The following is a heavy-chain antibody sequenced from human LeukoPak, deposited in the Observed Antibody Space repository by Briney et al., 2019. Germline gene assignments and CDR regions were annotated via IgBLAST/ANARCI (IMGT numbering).Heavy chain of an antibody. D-gene: IGHD5-24*01. V-gene: IGHV1-69*04. J-gene: IGHJ3*02. CDR1: GGTFSSYA. CDR3: ARVMATITNDAFDI. Sequence: SVKVSCKSSGGTFSSYAISWVRQAPGQGLEWMGRIIPILGIANYAQKFQGRVTITADKSTSTAYMELSSLRSEDTAVYYCARVMATITNDAFDIWGQGTMVTVSS. CDR2: IIPILGIA.